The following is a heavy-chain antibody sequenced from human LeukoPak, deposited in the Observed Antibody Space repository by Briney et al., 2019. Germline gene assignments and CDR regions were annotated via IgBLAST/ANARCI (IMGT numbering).Heavy chain of an antibody. Sequence: GGSLRLSCAASGFTFDDYGMSWVRQAPGKGLEWVSGINWNGGSTAYADSVKGRFTISRDNAKNSLYLQMNSLRAEDTALYYCARCSSTSCGMSYWGQGTLVTVSS. J-gene: IGHJ4*02. CDR2: INWNGGST. CDR1: GFTFDDYG. D-gene: IGHD2-2*01. V-gene: IGHV3-20*04. CDR3: ARCSSTSCGMSY.